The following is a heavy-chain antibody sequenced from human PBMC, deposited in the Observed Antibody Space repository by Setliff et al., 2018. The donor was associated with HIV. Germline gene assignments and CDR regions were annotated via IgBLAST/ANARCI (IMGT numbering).Heavy chain of an antibody. D-gene: IGHD3-10*01. J-gene: IGHJ5*02. CDR2: INPAGNPT. V-gene: IGHV1-46*01. CDR1: GYTFTSDY. CDR3: ARVVLLWFGELLNRSFDP. Sequence: GASVKVSCKASGYTFTSDYIHWVRQAPGQGLEWMGIINPAGNPTSYAQKFQGRLTISVDTSKNQFSLKLSSVTAADTAVYYCARVVLLWFGELLNRSFDPWGQGTQVTVSS.